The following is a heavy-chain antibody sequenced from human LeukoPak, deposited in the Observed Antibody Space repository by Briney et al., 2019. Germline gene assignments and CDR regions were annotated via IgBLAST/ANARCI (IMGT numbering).Heavy chain of an antibody. J-gene: IGHJ4*02. Sequence: GGSLRLSCVASGFTFSSYAMTWVRQAPGKGLEWVANIKEDGSDKYYVDSVKGRFTISRDNAKNSLYLQMNSLRAEDTAVYYCARGGWVPFDYWGQGTLVTVSS. CDR3: ARGGWVPFDY. D-gene: IGHD1-1*01. CDR2: IKEDGSDK. CDR1: GFTFSSYA. V-gene: IGHV3-7*01.